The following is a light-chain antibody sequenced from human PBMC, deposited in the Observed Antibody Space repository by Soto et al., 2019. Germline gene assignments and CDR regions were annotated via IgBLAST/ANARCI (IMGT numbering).Light chain of an antibody. CDR1: SSDVGSYNL. CDR2: EVS. J-gene: IGLJ1*01. Sequence: QSVLTQPASVSGSPGQSITISCTGTSSDVGSYNLVSWYQQHPGKAPKLMIYEVSKRPSGVSNRFSGSKSGNTASLTISGLQAKDEADYYCCSYAGSSTLYVFGTGTKVTVL. V-gene: IGLV2-23*02. CDR3: CSYAGSSTLYV.